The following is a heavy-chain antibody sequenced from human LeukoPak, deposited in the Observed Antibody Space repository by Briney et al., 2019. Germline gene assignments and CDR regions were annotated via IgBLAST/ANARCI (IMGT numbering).Heavy chain of an antibody. V-gene: IGHV3-21*01. Sequence: GGSLRLSCAASGFTFSSYGMNWVRQAPGKALEWVSSIGFLSTYVYYGDSVKGRFTISRDNAENSLYLQMDSPRAEDTAVYYCARGSAAAGRVFDYWGQGTLVTVSS. CDR2: IGFLSTYV. CDR1: GFTFSSYG. CDR3: ARGSAAAGRVFDY. D-gene: IGHD6-13*01. J-gene: IGHJ4*02.